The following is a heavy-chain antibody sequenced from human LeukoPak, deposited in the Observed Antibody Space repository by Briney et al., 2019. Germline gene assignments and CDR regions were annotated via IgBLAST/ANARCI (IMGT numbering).Heavy chain of an antibody. CDR1: DGSISSSY. CDR2: IYHSEST. Sequence: SETLSLTCTVSDGSISSSYCSWIRQPPGKGLEWIGYIYHSESTNYNPSLKGRVTISVDTSKNQVSLKLSSVTAADTAVYYCARQAGGTSGPFDYWGQGTLVTVSS. J-gene: IGHJ4*02. V-gene: IGHV4-59*08. CDR3: ARQAGGTSGPFDY. D-gene: IGHD4-23*01.